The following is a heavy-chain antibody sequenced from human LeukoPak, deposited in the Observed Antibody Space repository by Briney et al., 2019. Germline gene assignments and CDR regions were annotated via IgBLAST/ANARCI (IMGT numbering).Heavy chain of an antibody. CDR3: AREPPAGIAVAGTVY. D-gene: IGHD6-19*01. V-gene: IGHV3-15*01. CDR1: GFTFNLAW. J-gene: IGHJ4*02. CDR2: VRSKADGPTEFPKT. Sequence: GGSLRLSCAASGFTFNLAWMSWVRQAPGKGLEWVARVRSKADGPTEFPKTEYATPVKDRFTISRDDSQNKVYLQMSSLRAEDTAVYYCAREPPAGIAVAGTVYWGQGTLVTVSS.